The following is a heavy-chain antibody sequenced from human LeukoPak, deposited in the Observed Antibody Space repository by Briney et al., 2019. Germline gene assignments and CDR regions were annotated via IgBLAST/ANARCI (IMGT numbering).Heavy chain of an antibody. Sequence: GGSLRLSCAASGFTFSSYWMHWVRQAPGKGLVWVSRINTDGSSTSYADSVKGRFTISRDNAKNTLYLQMNSLRAEDTAVYYCASLVYKGGAFDIWGQGTMVTVSS. J-gene: IGHJ3*02. CDR1: GFTFSSYW. V-gene: IGHV3-74*01. CDR3: ASLVYKGGAFDI. CDR2: INTDGSST. D-gene: IGHD1-14*01.